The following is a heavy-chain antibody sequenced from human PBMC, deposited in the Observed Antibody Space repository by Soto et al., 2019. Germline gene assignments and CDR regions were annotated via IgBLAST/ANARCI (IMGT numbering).Heavy chain of an antibody. Sequence: ASVKVSCKASGYTFTGYYMHWVRQAPGQGLEWMGWINPNSGGTNYAQKFQGWVTMTRDTSISTAYMELSRLRSDDTAVYYCAREGIAAHTYYFAYWGQGTLVTVSS. CDR2: INPNSGGT. CDR3: AREGIAAHTYYFAY. D-gene: IGHD6-13*01. CDR1: GYTFTGYY. J-gene: IGHJ4*02. V-gene: IGHV1-2*04.